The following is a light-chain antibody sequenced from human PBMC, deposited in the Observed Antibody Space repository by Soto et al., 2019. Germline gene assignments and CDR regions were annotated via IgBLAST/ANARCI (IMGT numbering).Light chain of an antibody. CDR2: RAS. CDR1: QSVARA. Sequence: ALTQSPGTLSLSPGETATLSCRSSQSVARALTRYPPKPGQAPRLRISRASIGATGIPDRFSGSGCGTDFTVTINGREHEDSAVYYCQQHTISMYTFGQGTKVDI. J-gene: IGKJ2*01. CDR3: QQHTISMYT. V-gene: IGKV3-20*01.